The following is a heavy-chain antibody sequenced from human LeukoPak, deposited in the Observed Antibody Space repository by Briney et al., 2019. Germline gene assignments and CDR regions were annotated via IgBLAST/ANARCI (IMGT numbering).Heavy chain of an antibody. D-gene: IGHD3-22*01. J-gene: IGHJ4*02. Sequence: ASVKVSCKASGHTFTGYYMHWVRQAPGQGLEWMGRINPNSGGTNYAQKFQGRVTMTRDTSISTAYMELSRLRADDTAVYYCARAIRGSGYSLLFDYWGQGTLVTVSS. CDR3: ARAIRGSGYSLLFDY. CDR2: INPNSGGT. CDR1: GHTFTGYY. V-gene: IGHV1-2*06.